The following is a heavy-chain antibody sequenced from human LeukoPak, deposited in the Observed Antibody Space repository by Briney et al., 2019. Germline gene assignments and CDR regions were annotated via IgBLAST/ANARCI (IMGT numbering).Heavy chain of an antibody. CDR2: IKQDGSEE. V-gene: IGHV3-7*03. D-gene: IGHD4-17*01. CDR3: GRATVTYVDY. CDR1: GFTFRSYW. J-gene: IGHJ4*02. Sequence: GGSLRLSCAASGFTFRSYWMSWVRQAPGKGLEWVANIKQDGSEEYYVDSVKGRFTFSRDNGKNSLFLQMNSLRADDTAIYYCGRATVTYVDYWGQGTLVTVSS.